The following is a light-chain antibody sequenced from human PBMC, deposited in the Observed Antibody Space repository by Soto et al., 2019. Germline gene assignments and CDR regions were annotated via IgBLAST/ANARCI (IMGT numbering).Light chain of an antibody. Sequence: EIVLTPSPATLSLSPGERATLSCRASQSVSSYLAWYQQKPGQAPRLLIYGASRRATGIPDRFNGSGSGTDFTLTITRLEPEDFAVYYCRQYGTSLGFPVGGGTKV. CDR2: GAS. V-gene: IGKV3-20*01. CDR1: QSVSSY. J-gene: IGKJ4*01. CDR3: RQYGTSLGFP.